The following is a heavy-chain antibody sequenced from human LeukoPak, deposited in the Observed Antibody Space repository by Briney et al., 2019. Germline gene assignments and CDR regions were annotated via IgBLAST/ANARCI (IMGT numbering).Heavy chain of an antibody. J-gene: IGHJ4*02. CDR1: GFIVSGDF. D-gene: IGHD1-26*01. Sequence: GRSLRLSCAASGFIVSGDFMSWVRQAPGKGLEWVSVIYSDGSTYYADSVKGRFTISRDNSKNTLDLQMTGLRAEGTAVYYCARERGRGRDSPWFDYWGQGTLVTVSS. V-gene: IGHV3-53*01. CDR3: ARERGRGRDSPWFDY. CDR2: IYSDGST.